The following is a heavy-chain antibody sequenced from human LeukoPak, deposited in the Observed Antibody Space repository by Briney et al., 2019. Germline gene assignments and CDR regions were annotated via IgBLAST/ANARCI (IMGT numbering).Heavy chain of an antibody. CDR1: GFTFRRYG. Sequence: PGRSLRLSCAASGFTFRRYGMHWVRRAPGKGLEWVAVISYDGSNQDYRDSVKGRFTISRDNSKNTLYLQMNSLRAEETAVYYCARNGGSRMYGGFDFWGPGTLVTVSS. J-gene: IGHJ4*02. D-gene: IGHD4/OR15-4a*01. V-gene: IGHV3-30*03. CDR2: ISYDGSNQ. CDR3: ARNGGSRMYGGFDF.